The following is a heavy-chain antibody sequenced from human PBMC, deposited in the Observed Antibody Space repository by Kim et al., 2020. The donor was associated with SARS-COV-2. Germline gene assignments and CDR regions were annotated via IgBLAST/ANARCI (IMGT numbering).Heavy chain of an antibody. D-gene: IGHD3-3*01. CDR3: ARSDDFWSGYSWFDP. J-gene: IGHJ5*02. V-gene: IGHV3-48*02. CDR2: ISSSSSTI. CDR1: GFTFSSYS. Sequence: GGSLRLSCAASGFTFSSYSMNWVRQAPGKGLEWVSYISSSSSTIYYADSVKGRFTISRDNAKNSLYLQMNSLRDEDTAVYYCARSDDFWSGYSWFDPWGQGTLVTVSS.